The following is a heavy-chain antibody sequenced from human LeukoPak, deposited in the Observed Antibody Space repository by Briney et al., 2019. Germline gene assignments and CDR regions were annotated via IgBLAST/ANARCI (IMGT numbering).Heavy chain of an antibody. J-gene: IGHJ4*02. V-gene: IGHV3-23*01. D-gene: IGHD6-19*01. CDR3: AKGSGAVAGLSPFDY. CDR2: ISGSGGST. Sequence: GGSLRLSCAASGFTFSSYAMSWLRQAPGKGLEWVSAISGSGGSTYYAESVKGRFTISRDNSKNTLYLQMNSLRAEDTAVYYCAKGSGAVAGLSPFDYWGQGTLVTVSS. CDR1: GFTFSSYA.